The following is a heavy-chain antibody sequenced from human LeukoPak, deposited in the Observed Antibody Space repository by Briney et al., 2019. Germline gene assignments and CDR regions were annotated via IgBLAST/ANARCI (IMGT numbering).Heavy chain of an antibody. CDR3: ASRSGAGWFDP. Sequence: SETLSLTCTVSGGSISSSSYYWGWIRQPPGKGLEWIGSIYYSGSTYYNPSLKSRVTISVDTSKNQFSLKLSSVTAADTAVYYCASRSGAGWFDPWGQGTLVTVSS. CDR1: GGSISSSSYY. V-gene: IGHV4-39*01. J-gene: IGHJ5*02. CDR2: IYYSGST. D-gene: IGHD2-15*01.